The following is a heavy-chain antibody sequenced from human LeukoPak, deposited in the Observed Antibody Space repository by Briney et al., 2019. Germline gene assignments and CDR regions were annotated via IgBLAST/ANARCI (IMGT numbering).Heavy chain of an antibody. D-gene: IGHD3-22*01. CDR3: AKGVRSGKYYYASSGYSFDS. V-gene: IGHV3-23*01. CDR2: ISGSGSST. CDR1: GFTFNNYA. J-gene: IGHJ4*02. Sequence: LPGGSLRLTCAASGFTFNNYAMSWVRQAPGKGLEWVSSISGSGSSTWYADSVKGRFTISRDNSKNTLYLQMNGLRAEDTAVYYCAKGVRSGKYYYASSGYSFDSRGQGTLVTVSS.